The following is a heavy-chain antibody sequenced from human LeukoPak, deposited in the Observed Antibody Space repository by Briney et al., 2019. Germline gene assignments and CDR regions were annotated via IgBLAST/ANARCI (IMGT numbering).Heavy chain of an antibody. V-gene: IGHV3-7*01. J-gene: IGHJ4*02. CDR3: ARDDPDY. CDR1: GFTFSDYW. Sequence: GGSPRLSCAASGFTFSDYWMNWVRQAPGKGLEWVANIKQDGSQKYYVDSVKGRFTISRDNAKNSLSLQMDDLRAEDTAVYYCARDDPDYWGQGTLVTVSS. CDR2: IKQDGSQK.